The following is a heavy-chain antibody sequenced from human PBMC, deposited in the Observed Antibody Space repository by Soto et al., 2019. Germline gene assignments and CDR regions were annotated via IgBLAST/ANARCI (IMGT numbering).Heavy chain of an antibody. CDR1: GGSMISYY. Sequence: PSETLSLTCTFSGGSMISYYWSWIRQPPGRGLEWIGFIYYAGSTKYNPSLNSRVTISVDTSKNQFSLTVTAADTAVYYCARRIVATETFAYWGQGTLVTVSS. V-gene: IGHV4-59*08. CDR2: IYYAGST. CDR3: ARRIVATETFAY. J-gene: IGHJ4*02. D-gene: IGHD5-12*01.